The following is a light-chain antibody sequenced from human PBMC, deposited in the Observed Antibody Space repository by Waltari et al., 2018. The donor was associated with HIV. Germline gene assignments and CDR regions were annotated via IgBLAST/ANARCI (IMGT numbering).Light chain of an antibody. Sequence: DVVMTQSPLSLPVTLGQPASISCRSRQSLVYSDGNTYLNWFQQRPGQSPRRLIYKVSNRDSGVPDRFSGSGSGTDFTLKISRVEAEDVGVYYCMQGTHWSRITFGQGTRLEIK. J-gene: IGKJ5*01. CDR1: QSLVYSDGNTY. CDR3: MQGTHWSRIT. CDR2: KVS. V-gene: IGKV2-30*01.